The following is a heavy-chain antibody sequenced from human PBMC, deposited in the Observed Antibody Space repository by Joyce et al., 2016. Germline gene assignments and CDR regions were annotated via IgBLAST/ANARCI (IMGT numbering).Heavy chain of an antibody. D-gene: IGHD6-13*01. CDR1: GGTISSSSYY. J-gene: IGHJ6*03. Sequence: QLQLQESGPGLVKPSETLSLTCTVSGGTISSSSYYWVWIRKPPGKGLEWIGSFEYSESTYYNPSLKSRVTIAVDTSKNQCYLKLSSVTAADTDVYYCSSGYSSRYYMDVWGKGTTVTVSS. CDR3: SSGYSSRYYMDV. CDR2: FEYSEST. V-gene: IGHV4-39*07.